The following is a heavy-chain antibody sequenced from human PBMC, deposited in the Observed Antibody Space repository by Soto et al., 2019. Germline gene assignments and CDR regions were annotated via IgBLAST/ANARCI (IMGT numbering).Heavy chain of an antibody. CDR2: ISAYNTNT. CDR1: GYTFTSYH. Sequence: QVQLVQSGAEVKKPGASVKVSCKTSGYTFTSYHISWVRQAPGQGLEWMGWISAYNTNTNYAQKFQGRVTMTTDTLPSTAYMELRSLRSDDTAVYYCASDPPPTDYWGQGTLVTVSS. V-gene: IGHV1-18*01. J-gene: IGHJ4*02. CDR3: ASDPPPTDY.